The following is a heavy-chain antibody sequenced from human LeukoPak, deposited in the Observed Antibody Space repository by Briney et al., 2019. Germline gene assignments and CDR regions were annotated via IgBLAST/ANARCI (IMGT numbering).Heavy chain of an antibody. Sequence: GASVKVSCKASGYTFTSYGISWVRQAPGQGLEWMGWISAYNGNTNYAQKLQGRVTMTTDTSTSTAYMELRSLRSDDTAVCYCARDLLYCSGGSCYPGAFGYWGQGTLVTVSS. CDR2: ISAYNGNT. J-gene: IGHJ4*02. CDR3: ARDLLYCSGGSCYPGAFGY. D-gene: IGHD2-15*01. CDR1: GYTFTSYG. V-gene: IGHV1-18*01.